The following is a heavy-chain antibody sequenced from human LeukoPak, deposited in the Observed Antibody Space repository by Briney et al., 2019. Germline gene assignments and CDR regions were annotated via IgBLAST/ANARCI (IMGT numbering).Heavy chain of an antibody. CDR2: INPNSGGT. V-gene: IGHV1-2*02. CDR1: GYTFTGYY. J-gene: IGHJ4*02. CDR3: ARVITGTTGGDY. D-gene: IGHD1-20*01. Sequence: ASVKVSCKASGYTFTGYYMHWVRQAPGQGLEWMGWINPNSGGTNYAQKFQGRVTMTRDTSISTAYMELSRLRSDDTAVYYCARVITGTTGGDYWGQGTLVTVSS.